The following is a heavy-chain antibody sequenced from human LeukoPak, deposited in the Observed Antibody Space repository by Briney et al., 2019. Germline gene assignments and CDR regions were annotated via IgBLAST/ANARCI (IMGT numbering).Heavy chain of an antibody. CDR3: AKDRRQTSEYPAFDS. V-gene: IGHV3-9*01. CDR1: GFTLDDYA. Sequence: GGSLRLSCGVSGFTLDDYAMHWVRQVPGKGLEWVSGINWKGNDIGYADSVKGRFIISRDNAKNSLFLQMNSLRDEDTALYYCAKDRRQTSEYPAFDSWGQGTLVIVSS. CDR2: INWKGNDI. D-gene: IGHD2-2*01. J-gene: IGHJ4*02.